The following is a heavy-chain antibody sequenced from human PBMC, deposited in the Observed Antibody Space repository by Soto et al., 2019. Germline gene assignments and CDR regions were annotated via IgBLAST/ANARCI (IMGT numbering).Heavy chain of an antibody. Sequence: QEQLLQSGAEVQKPGSSVKVSCKVSGGTFSSSAISWVRQAPGQGLEWIGRIAPIFGLTNYAQKWQGRVTITADESTATAYMEVSSLRSEDTAVYYCAMETSWGQGTLVTVSS. D-gene: IGHD3-3*01. CDR1: GGTFSSSA. CDR2: IAPIFGLT. V-gene: IGHV1-69*01. CDR3: AMETS. J-gene: IGHJ5*02.